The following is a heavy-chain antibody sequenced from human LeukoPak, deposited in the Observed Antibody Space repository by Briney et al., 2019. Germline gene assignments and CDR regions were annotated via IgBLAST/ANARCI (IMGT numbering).Heavy chain of an antibody. V-gene: IGHV3-48*01. CDR1: GFTFSSYS. CDR2: ISSSSSTI. D-gene: IGHD3-16*01. CDR3: ARDLFGFLQPYYYYYMDV. Sequence: GGSLRLSCAASGFTFSSYSMNWVRQAPGKGLEWVSYISSSSSTIYYADSVKGRFTISRDNAKNSLYLQMNSLRAEDTAGYYCARDLFGFLQPYYYYYMDVWGKGTTVTVSS. J-gene: IGHJ6*03.